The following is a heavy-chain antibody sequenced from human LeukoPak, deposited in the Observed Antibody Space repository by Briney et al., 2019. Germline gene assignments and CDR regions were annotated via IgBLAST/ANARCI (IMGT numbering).Heavy chain of an antibody. V-gene: IGHV4-34*01. CDR3: ARGRRGSQRAFDI. J-gene: IGHJ3*02. Sequence: PSEALSLTCAVYGGSFSVYYGSGIPDPPGKGLGGVGEITHSASTNYNPPLKSRVTISVDRSKNHFSPKLTSVAAADTAVYYCARGRRGSQRAFDIWGQGTMVTVSS. CDR2: ITHSAST. CDR1: GGSFSVYY. D-gene: IGHD1-14*01.